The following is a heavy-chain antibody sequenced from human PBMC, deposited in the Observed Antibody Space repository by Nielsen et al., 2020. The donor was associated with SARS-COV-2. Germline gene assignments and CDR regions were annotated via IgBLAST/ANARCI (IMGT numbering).Heavy chain of an antibody. V-gene: IGHV1-2*06. CDR1: GYTATDYF. CDR2: ISPNRGAT. CDR3: ATEVNQGGMDV. Sequence: ASVKVSCKASGYTATDYFVHWVRQAPGQGLEWMGRISPNRGATNYAQNFQGRVIMTRDTSTATAYIELSRLTSDDTAVYYCATEVNQGGMDVWGQGTTVIVSS. J-gene: IGHJ6*02. D-gene: IGHD1-14*01.